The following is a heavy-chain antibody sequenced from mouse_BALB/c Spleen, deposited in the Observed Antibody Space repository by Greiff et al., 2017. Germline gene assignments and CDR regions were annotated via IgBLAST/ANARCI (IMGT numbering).Heavy chain of an antibody. Sequence: EVKLQESGAELVKPGASVKLSCTASGFNIKDTYMHWVKQRPEQGLEWIGRIDPANGNTKYDPKFQGKATITADTSSNTAYLQLSSLTSEDTAVYYCARYGGRWLLGYFDVWGAGTTVTVSS. V-gene: IGHV14-3*02. CDR3: ARYGGRWLLGYFDV. CDR2: IDPANGNT. D-gene: IGHD2-3*01. CDR1: GFNIKDTY. J-gene: IGHJ1*01.